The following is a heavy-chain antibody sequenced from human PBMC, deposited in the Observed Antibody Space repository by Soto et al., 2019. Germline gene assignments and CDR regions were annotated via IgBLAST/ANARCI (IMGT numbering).Heavy chain of an antibody. J-gene: IGHJ4*02. D-gene: IGHD6-13*01. CDR1: GFTFDDYA. CDR3: ARLMAARDY. CDR2: ISWNSGSI. Sequence: EVQLVESGGGLVQPGRSLRLSCAASGFTFDDYAMHWVRQAPGKGLEWVSGISWNSGSIGYADSVKGRFTISRDNAKNSLYLQMNSLRAEDTALYYCARLMAARDYWGQGTLVTVSS. V-gene: IGHV3-9*01.